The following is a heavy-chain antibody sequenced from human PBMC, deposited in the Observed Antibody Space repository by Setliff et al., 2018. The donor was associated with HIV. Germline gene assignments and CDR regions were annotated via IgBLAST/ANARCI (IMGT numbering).Heavy chain of an antibody. D-gene: IGHD3-16*01. CDR2: ISAYNGNT. Sequence: ASVKVSCKASGGTFSSYAISWVRQTPGQGLEWMGWISAYNGNTDYAQKLQGRVTMTTDTSTSTAYMELRSLRSDDTAVYYCARDLGINPQGWFDPWGQGTLVTVSS. CDR3: ARDLGINPQGWFDP. V-gene: IGHV1-18*01. J-gene: IGHJ5*02. CDR1: GGTFSSYA.